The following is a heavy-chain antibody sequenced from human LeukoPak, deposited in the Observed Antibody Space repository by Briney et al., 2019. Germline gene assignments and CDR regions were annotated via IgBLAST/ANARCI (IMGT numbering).Heavy chain of an antibody. CDR3: AKLNGDIVVVPAAPNSYYYYYMDV. D-gene: IGHD2-2*01. Sequence: WIRQSPGKGPEWLAYVYKSGQIDYNSSLRSRVFVSVDRSKAQLSLRLRSVTAADTAVYYCAKLNGDIVVVPAAPNSYYYYYMDVWGKGTTVTVSS. J-gene: IGHJ6*03. CDR2: VYKSGQI. V-gene: IGHV4-59*12.